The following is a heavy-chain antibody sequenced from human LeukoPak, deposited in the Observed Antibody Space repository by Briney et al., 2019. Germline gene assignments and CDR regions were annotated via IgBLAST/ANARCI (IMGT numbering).Heavy chain of an antibody. CDR3: ARGLYSSGWFRLDRRGFGFDY. V-gene: IGHV4-59*01. CDR2: IYYSGST. J-gene: IGHJ4*02. CDR1: GASISSYY. D-gene: IGHD6-19*01. Sequence: SETLSLTCTVSGASISSYYWSWIRQPPGKGLEWIGYIYYSGSTNYNPSLKSRVTISVDTSKNQFSLKLSSVTAADTAVYYCARGLYSSGWFRLDRRGFGFDYWGQGTLVTVSS.